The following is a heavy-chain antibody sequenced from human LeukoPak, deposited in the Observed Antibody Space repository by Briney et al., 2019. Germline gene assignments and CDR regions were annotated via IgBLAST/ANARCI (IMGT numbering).Heavy chain of an antibody. CDR3: AIPGIAVAGREDRPFDY. CDR2: IYHSGST. V-gene: IGHV4-4*02. D-gene: IGHD6-19*01. CDR1: GGSISSSNW. Sequence: SGTLSLTCAVSGGSISSSNWWSWVRQPPGKGLEWIGEIYHSGSTNYNPSLKSRVTISVDKSKNQFSLKLSSVTAADTVVYYCAIPGIAVAGREDRPFDYWGQGTLVTVSS. J-gene: IGHJ4*02.